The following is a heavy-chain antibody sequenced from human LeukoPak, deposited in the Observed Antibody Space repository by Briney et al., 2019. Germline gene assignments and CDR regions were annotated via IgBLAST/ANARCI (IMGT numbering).Heavy chain of an antibody. J-gene: IGHJ6*03. CDR3: ARVFLSESYLGYYYYYYMDV. CDR1: GYTFTSYG. CDR2: ISAYNGNT. Sequence: ASVKVSCKASGYTFTSYGISWVRQAPGQGLEWMGWISAYNGNTNYAQKLQGRVTMTTDTSTSTAYMELRSLRSDDTAVYYCARVFLSESYLGYYYYYYMDVWGKGTTVTVSS. D-gene: IGHD3-10*01. V-gene: IGHV1-18*01.